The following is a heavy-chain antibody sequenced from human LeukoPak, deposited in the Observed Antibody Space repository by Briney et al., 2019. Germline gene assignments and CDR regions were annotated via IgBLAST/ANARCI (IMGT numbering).Heavy chain of an antibody. V-gene: IGHV4-59*08. CDR2: IHYSGST. Sequence: SETLSLTCTVSGGSISRYYWSWVRQPPGKGLEWIGYIHYSGSTNHNPSLKSRVTISVDTSKNQFSLKLSSVTAADTAVYYCASGDYGDFSRFDFWGQGTLVTVSS. CDR3: ASGDYGDFSRFDF. CDR1: GGSISRYY. J-gene: IGHJ4*02. D-gene: IGHD4-17*01.